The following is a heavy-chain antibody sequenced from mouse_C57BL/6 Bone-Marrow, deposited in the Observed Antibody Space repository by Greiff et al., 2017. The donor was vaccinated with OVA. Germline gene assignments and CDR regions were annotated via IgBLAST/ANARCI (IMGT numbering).Heavy chain of an antibody. Sequence: EVQLVESGGGLVQPGGSLSLSCAASGFTFTDYYMSWVRQPPGKALEWLGFIRNKANGYTTEYSASVKGRFTISRDNSQSILYLQMNALRAEDSATYYCAKLDYYAMDYWGQGTSVTVSS. CDR2: IRNKANGYTT. V-gene: IGHV7-3*01. CDR1: GFTFTDYY. J-gene: IGHJ4*01. CDR3: AKLDYYAMDY.